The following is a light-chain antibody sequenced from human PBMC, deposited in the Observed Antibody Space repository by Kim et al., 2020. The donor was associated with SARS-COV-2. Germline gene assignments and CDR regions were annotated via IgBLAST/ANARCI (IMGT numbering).Light chain of an antibody. CDR2: DAS. J-gene: IGKJ5*01. Sequence: EIVLTQSPATLSLSAGERVTLSCRASQSVSSDLAWYQQKPGQAPRLLIYDASNRATGIPARFSGSGSGTDFTLTISSLEPEDFAVYYCQQRSNWPITFGQGTRLEI. CDR3: QQRSNWPIT. CDR1: QSVSSD. V-gene: IGKV3-11*01.